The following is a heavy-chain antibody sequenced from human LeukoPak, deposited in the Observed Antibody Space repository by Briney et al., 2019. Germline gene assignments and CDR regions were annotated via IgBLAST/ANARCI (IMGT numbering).Heavy chain of an antibody. CDR1: GYTFTSYY. CDR3: AKSHDLFYYYMDL. CDR2: INPSGGST. V-gene: IGHV1-46*01. J-gene: IGHJ6*03. D-gene: IGHD1-1*01. Sequence: ASVKVSCKASGYTFTSYYMHWVRQAPGQGLEWMGIINPSGGSTSYAQKFQGRVTMTRDMSTSTVYMELSSLRSEDTAVYYCAKSHDLFYYYMDLWGKGTTVTVSS.